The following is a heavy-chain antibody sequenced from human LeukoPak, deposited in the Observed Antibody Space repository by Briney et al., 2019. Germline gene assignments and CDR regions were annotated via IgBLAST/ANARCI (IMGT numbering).Heavy chain of an antibody. D-gene: IGHD3-22*01. Sequence: PGGSLRLSCAASGFTFSSYSMHWVRQAPGKGLQYVSGISTNGGSTYYADSVKGRFSISRDNSKNTLYLQMSSLRAEDTAVYYCVLGSSGFLAPGYFDSWGQGTLVTVSS. CDR3: VLGSSGFLAPGYFDS. CDR2: ISTNGGST. J-gene: IGHJ4*02. V-gene: IGHV3-64D*09. CDR1: GFTFSSYS.